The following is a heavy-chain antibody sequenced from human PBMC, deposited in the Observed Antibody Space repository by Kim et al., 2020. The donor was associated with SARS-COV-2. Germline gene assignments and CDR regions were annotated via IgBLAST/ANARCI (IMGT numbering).Heavy chain of an antibody. J-gene: IGHJ4*01. Sequence: GGSLRLSCAASGFTFRNSCMTWVRQAPGEGLEWVGRLRCKADGGSTSVAESVRCSFTIARADTANVLYLQMNSLKTADADEYYCTRDQGNSSRCYDFDY. D-gene: IGHD2-15*01. CDR2: LRCKADGGST. CDR1: GFTFRNSC. CDR3: TRDQGNSSRCYDFDY. V-gene: IGHV3-15*01.